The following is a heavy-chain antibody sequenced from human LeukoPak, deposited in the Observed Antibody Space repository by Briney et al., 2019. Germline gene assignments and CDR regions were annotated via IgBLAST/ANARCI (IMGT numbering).Heavy chain of an antibody. J-gene: IGHJ6*02. V-gene: IGHV3-21*01. CDR3: VRDVSRRIGMDV. CDR2: ISPVSSYT. CDR1: GFSFNSYT. Sequence: AGSLTLSCFASGFSFNSYTMNWVREAPGKGLEWVSTISPVSSYTWYAESVKGRFTISRDNPKNSLYLQMDSLRAEDTAVYYCVRDVSRRIGMDVWGQGTTVTVSS. D-gene: IGHD2/OR15-2a*01.